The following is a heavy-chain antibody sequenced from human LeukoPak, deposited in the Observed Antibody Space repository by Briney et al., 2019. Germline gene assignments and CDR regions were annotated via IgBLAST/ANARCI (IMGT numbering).Heavy chain of an antibody. CDR1: GYSFTSYG. V-gene: IGHV1-69*01. D-gene: IGHD2-15*01. CDR3: ARGGGYCSGGSCPWYYYGMDV. Sequence: PGESLKISCKSSGYSFTSYGISWVRQAPGQGLEWMGGIIPIFGTANYAQKFQGRVTITADESTSTAYMELSSLRSEDTAVYYCARGGGYCSGGSCPWYYYGMDVWGKGTTVTVSS. J-gene: IGHJ6*04. CDR2: IIPIFGTA.